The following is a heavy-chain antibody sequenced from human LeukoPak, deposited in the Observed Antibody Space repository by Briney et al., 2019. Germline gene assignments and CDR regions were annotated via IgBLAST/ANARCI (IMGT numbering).Heavy chain of an antibody. Sequence: SETLSLTCTVSGASISSYYWSWIRQPPGKGLEWIGYICYSGSTHYNPSLKSRVTISVDTSKNQFSLELSSVTAAGTAVYYCASGPYPAAGTDHQFDYWGQGTLVTVSS. J-gene: IGHJ4*02. CDR1: GASISSYY. CDR3: ASGPYPAAGTDHQFDY. V-gene: IGHV4-59*01. CDR2: ICYSGST. D-gene: IGHD6-13*01.